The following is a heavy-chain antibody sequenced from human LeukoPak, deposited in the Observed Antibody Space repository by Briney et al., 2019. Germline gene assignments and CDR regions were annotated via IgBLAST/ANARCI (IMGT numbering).Heavy chain of an antibody. V-gene: IGHV4-30-4*08. J-gene: IGHJ5*02. CDR3: ARDAHWGLGWFDP. Sequence: SQTLSLTCTVSGGSISSGDYYWSWIRQPPGKGLEWIGYIYYSGSTYYNPSLKSRVTISVDTSKNQFSLKLSSVTAADTVVYYCARDAHWGLGWFDPWGQGTLVTVSS. CDR1: GGSISSGDYY. D-gene: IGHD7-27*01. CDR2: IYYSGST.